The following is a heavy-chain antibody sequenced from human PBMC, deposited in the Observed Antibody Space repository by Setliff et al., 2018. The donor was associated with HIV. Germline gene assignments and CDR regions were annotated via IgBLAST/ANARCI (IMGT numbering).Heavy chain of an antibody. Sequence: PGESLKISCAASGFFFKNAWMSWVRQAPGKGLEWIGRIKSEADGGTEESAAFLKGRFTISRDDSKNTLFLQMSSLKVEDTALYYCTTAGHGSLDFDYWGQGTRVTVSS. V-gene: IGHV3-15*01. D-gene: IGHD1-1*01. CDR1: GFFFKNAW. J-gene: IGHJ4*02. CDR3: TTAGHGSLDFDY. CDR2: IKSEADGGTE.